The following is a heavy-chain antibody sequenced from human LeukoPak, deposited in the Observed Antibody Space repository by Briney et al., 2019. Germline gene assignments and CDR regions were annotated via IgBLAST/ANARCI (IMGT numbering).Heavy chain of an antibody. Sequence: SETLSLTCAVSGGSISSGGYSWSWIRQPPGKGLEWIGNIYHSGSTYYNPSLKSRVTISVDRSKNQFSLKLSSVTAADTAVYYCASLSPNYDYVWGSYRYLDYWGQGTLVTVSS. V-gene: IGHV4-30-2*01. J-gene: IGHJ4*02. CDR2: IYHSGST. D-gene: IGHD3-16*02. CDR1: GGSISSGGYS. CDR3: ASLSPNYDYVWGSYRYLDY.